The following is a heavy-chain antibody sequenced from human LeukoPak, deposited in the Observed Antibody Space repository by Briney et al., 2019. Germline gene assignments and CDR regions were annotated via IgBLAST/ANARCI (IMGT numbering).Heavy chain of an antibody. V-gene: IGHV4-34*01. J-gene: IGHJ3*02. CDR3: ARADYDYIWGSLRVYYAFDI. D-gene: IGHD3-16*01. Sequence: SETLSLTCAVYGGSFSGYYWSWIRQPPGKGLEWLGEINHVGSANYNPSLKSRVTISVHTSRNQFSLKLTSVTAADTAVYYCARADYDYIWGSLRVYYAFDIWGQGTKVTVSS. CDR1: GGSFSGYY. CDR2: INHVGSA.